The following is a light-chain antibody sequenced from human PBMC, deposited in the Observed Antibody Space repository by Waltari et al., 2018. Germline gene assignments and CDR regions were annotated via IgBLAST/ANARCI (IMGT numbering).Light chain of an antibody. J-gene: IGKJ2*01. CDR3: QQRSNWPYT. Sequence: EVVLTQSPATLSLSPGERATLSCRASQFVSSYLAWYQQKPGQAPSLLIFDASKRATGIPARCSGRGSGTAFTLTISSLEPEDFAVYYCQQRSNWPYTFGQGTKLEVK. CDR1: QFVSSY. CDR2: DAS. V-gene: IGKV3-11*01.